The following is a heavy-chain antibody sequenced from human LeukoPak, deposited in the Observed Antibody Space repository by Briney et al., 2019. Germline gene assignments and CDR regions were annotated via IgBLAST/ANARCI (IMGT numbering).Heavy chain of an antibody. D-gene: IGHD4-17*01. CDR1: GFTFSSHA. Sequence: PGGSLRLSCAASGFTFSSHAMTWVRQAPGKGLEWGSAISGSGDSTYYADSVKGRFTISRDNSKNTLLLQMNSLRAEDTALYYCAKSLEYGARGGAFDIWGQGTMVTVSS. CDR2: ISGSGDST. CDR3: AKSLEYGARGGAFDI. J-gene: IGHJ3*02. V-gene: IGHV3-23*01.